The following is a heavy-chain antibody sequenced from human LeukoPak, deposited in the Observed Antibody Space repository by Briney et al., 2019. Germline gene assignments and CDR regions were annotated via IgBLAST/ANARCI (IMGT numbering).Heavy chain of an antibody. CDR1: GFAFSSCA. Sequence: PGGSLRLSCAASGFAFSSCAMSWVRQAPGKGLEWVSSISGSGSSTYYADSVKGRFTISRHNSKNTLSLQMNSLRAEGTAVYYCANNLRFGILTGYYNDYWGQGTLVTVSS. D-gene: IGHD3-9*01. V-gene: IGHV3-23*01. CDR2: ISGSGSST. CDR3: ANNLRFGILTGYYNDY. J-gene: IGHJ4*02.